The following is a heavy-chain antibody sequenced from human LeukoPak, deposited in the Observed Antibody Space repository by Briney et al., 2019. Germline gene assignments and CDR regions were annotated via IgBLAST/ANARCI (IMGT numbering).Heavy chain of an antibody. D-gene: IGHD2-15*01. CDR1: GYSFTSYW. CDR2: IYPGDSDT. V-gene: IGHV5-51*01. J-gene: IGHJ6*03. Sequence: GESLQISCKGSGYSFTSYWIGWVRQLPGKGLEWMGIIYPGDSDTRYSPSFQGQVTISADKSISTAYLQWSSLKASDTAMYYCARTRGDCSGGSCYYYYYMDVWGKGTTVTISS. CDR3: ARTRGDCSGGSCYYYYYMDV.